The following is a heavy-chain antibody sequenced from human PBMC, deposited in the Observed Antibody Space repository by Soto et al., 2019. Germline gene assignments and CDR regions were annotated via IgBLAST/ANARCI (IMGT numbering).Heavy chain of an antibody. J-gene: IGHJ3*02. Sequence: QVQLQESGPGLVKPSQTLSLTRTVSGGSISSGGYYWSWIRQHPGKGLEWIGYIYYSGSTYYNPSLKSRVTISVDTSKNQFSLKLSSVTAADTAVYYCARDPRFLWFGELSGAFDIWGQGTMVTVSS. CDR2: IYYSGST. CDR1: GGSISSGGYY. V-gene: IGHV4-31*03. CDR3: ARDPRFLWFGELSGAFDI. D-gene: IGHD3-10*01.